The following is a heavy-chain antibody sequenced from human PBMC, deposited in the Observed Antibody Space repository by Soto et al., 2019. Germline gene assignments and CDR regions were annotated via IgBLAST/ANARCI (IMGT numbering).Heavy chain of an antibody. D-gene: IGHD3-10*01. J-gene: IGHJ6*02. CDR2: INAGNGNT. V-gene: IGHV1-3*01. CDR3: ARANSGSSSYYYYGMDI. CDR1: GYTFTGYA. Sequence: ASVKVSCKAPGYTFTGYAMHWVRQAPGQRLEWMGWINAGNGNTKYSQKFQGRVTITRDTSASTAYMELSSLRSEDTAVYYCARANSGSSSYYYYGMDIWGQGTTVTVSS.